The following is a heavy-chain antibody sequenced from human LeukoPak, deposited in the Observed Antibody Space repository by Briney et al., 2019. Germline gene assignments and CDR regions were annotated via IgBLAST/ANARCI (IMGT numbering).Heavy chain of an antibody. CDR2: INSDGSST. J-gene: IGHJ5*02. D-gene: IGHD4-17*01. CDR1: GFTFSSYW. Sequence: GGSLRLSCAASGFTFSSYWMHWVRHAPGKGLVWVSRINSDGSSTSYADSVKGRFTISRDNAKNTLYLQMNSLRAEDTAVYYCARDLPLDYGDYEGAWFDPWGQGTLVTVSS. CDR3: ARDLPLDYGDYEGAWFDP. V-gene: IGHV3-74*01.